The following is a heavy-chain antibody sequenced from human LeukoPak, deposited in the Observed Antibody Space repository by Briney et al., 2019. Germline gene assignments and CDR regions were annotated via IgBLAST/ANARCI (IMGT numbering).Heavy chain of an antibody. D-gene: IGHD1-26*01. J-gene: IGHJ3*02. CDR3: ARIWRRVGDDDAFDI. CDR1: GFTFSSYW. Sequence: GGSLRLSCAASGFTFSSYWMSWVRQAPGKGLEWVANIKQDGSEKYYVDSVKGRFTISRDNAKNSLYLQMNSLRAEDTAVYYCARIWRRVGDDDAFDIWGQGTMVTVSS. CDR2: IKQDGSEK. V-gene: IGHV3-7*01.